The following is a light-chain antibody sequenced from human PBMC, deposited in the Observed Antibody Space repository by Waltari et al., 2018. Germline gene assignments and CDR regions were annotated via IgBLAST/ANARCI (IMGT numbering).Light chain of an antibody. Sequence: QSVLTQPPSVSGAPGQRVTLSCTGSSSHIRAGYDVHWYQQLPGTAPKLLIYVNTNRPSGVPDRFSGSKSGTSASLAITGLQAEDEADYYCQSYDSSLSGVFGGGTKLTVL. CDR2: VNT. J-gene: IGLJ2*01. CDR3: QSYDSSLSGV. CDR1: SSHIRAGYD. V-gene: IGLV1-40*01.